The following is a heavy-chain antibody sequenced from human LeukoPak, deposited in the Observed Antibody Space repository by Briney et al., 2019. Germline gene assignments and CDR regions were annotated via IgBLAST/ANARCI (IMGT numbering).Heavy chain of an antibody. CDR2: ISGSGGTI. D-gene: IGHD6-19*01. J-gene: IGHJ6*02. Sequence: GGSLRLSCAASGFTFSSYEMNWVRQAPGKGLEWVSYISGSGGTIYYADSVKGRFTISRDNAKNSLYLQLNSLRAEDTAVYYCARTSAVAIGVTYYYYGMDVWGPGTTVTVSS. CDR3: ARTSAVAIGVTYYYYGMDV. V-gene: IGHV3-48*03. CDR1: GFTFSSYE.